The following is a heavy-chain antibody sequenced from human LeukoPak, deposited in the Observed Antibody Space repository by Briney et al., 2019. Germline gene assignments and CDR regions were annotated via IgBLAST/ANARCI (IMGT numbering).Heavy chain of an antibody. CDR2: IYYSGST. CDR3: ARVGVDTAMARNMYYFDY. D-gene: IGHD5-18*01. J-gene: IGHJ4*02. Sequence: SETLSLTCTVSGGSISSGGYYWSWIRQHPGKGLEWIGYIYYSGSTYYNPSLKSRVTISVDTSKNQFSLKLSSVTAADTAVYYCARVGVDTAMARNMYYFDYWGQGTLVTVSS. CDR1: GGSISSGGYY. V-gene: IGHV4-31*03.